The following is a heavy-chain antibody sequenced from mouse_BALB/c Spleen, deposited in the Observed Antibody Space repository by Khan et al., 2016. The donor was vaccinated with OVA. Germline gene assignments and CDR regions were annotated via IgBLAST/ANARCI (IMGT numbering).Heavy chain of an antibody. CDR2: IYPGDGST. Sequence: QVQLKQSGPELVKPGALVKISCKASGYTFTAYDINWVKQRPGQGLEWIGWIYPGDGSTKYNENFKGKVTLTADKSSHTAYMQLSSLTSEKSAVYFCAREGVRGVAMDYWGQGTSVSVSA. J-gene: IGHJ4*01. D-gene: IGHD1-1*01. V-gene: IGHV1S56*01. CDR1: GYTFTAYD. CDR3: AREGVRGVAMDY.